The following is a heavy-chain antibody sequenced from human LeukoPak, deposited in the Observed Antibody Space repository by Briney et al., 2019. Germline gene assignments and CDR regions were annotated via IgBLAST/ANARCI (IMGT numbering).Heavy chain of an antibody. J-gene: IGHJ4*02. CDR2: ISAYNGNT. V-gene: IGHV1-18*01. D-gene: IGHD3-10*01. Sequence: ASVKVSCKASGYTFTSYGISWVRQAPGQGLEWMGWISAYNGNTNYAQKLQGRVTMTTDTSTSTAYMELRSLRSDDTAVYYCARDLPYYYGSGSYYGGVDYWGQGTLVTVPS. CDR3: ARDLPYYYGSGSYYGGVDY. CDR1: GYTFTSYG.